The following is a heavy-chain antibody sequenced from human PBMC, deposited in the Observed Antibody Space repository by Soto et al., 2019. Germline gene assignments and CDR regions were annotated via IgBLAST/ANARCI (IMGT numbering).Heavy chain of an antibody. CDR2: ISKSSSTI. V-gene: IGHV3-48*01. CDR1: GFTFSSYS. J-gene: IGHJ4*02. Sequence: GGSLRLSCAASGFTFSSYSMNWVRQAPGKGLEWVSRISKSSSTIFYADSVRGRFTISRDNDKNSLYLQVNSLRAEDAAVYYCAKETITVAGGIFDCWGQGILVTVSS. CDR3: AKETITVAGGIFDC. D-gene: IGHD6-19*01.